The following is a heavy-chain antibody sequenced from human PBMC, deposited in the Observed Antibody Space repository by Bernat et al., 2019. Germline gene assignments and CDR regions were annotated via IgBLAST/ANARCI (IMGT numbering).Heavy chain of an antibody. V-gene: IGHV3-23*01. D-gene: IGHD5-18*01. CDR1: GFTFSSYA. Sequence: EVQLLESGGGLVQPGGSLRLSCTASGFTFSSYAMSWVRQAPGKGLEWVSAISGSGGSTYYADSVKGRFTISRDNSKNTLYLQMNSLRAEDTAVYYCAKDRQGGYSYGYGVDYWGQGTLVTVSS. CDR2: ISGSGGST. J-gene: IGHJ4*02. CDR3: AKDRQGGYSYGYGVDY.